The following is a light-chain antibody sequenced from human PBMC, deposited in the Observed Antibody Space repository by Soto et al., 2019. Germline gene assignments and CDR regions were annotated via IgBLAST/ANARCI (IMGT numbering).Light chain of an antibody. CDR2: WAS. Sequence: DIVMTQSPDSLAASLGKRATINCKSNRTLFYPSNNKTYLAWYQQKAGQPPKLLIYWASMRESGVPDRFSGSGSGTDFTLTISSLQAEDVEIFYCQQYYNTPYTFGQGTKVDIK. CDR1: RTLFYPSNNKTY. CDR3: QQYYNTPYT. V-gene: IGKV4-1*01. J-gene: IGKJ2*01.